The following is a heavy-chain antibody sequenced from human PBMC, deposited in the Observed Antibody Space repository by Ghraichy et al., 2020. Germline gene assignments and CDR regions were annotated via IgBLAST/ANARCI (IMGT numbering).Heavy chain of an antibody. J-gene: IGHJ4*02. Sequence: SETLSLTCTVSGDSIIRRGYSWSWILQSPGKGLEWIGYISHGGDTSYNPSLMSRVTVSVEGSRNQFSLRLSSVTAADTAVYYCARVYGGTFDSWGQGTLVTVSS. CDR1: GDSIIRRGYS. V-gene: IGHV4-30-2*06. D-gene: IGHD4-23*01. CDR2: ISHGGDT. CDR3: ARVYGGTFDS.